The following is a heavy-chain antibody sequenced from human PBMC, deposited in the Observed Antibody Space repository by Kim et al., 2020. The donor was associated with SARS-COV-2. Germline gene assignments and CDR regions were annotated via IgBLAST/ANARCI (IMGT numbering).Heavy chain of an antibody. CDR1: GFTVSSNY. J-gene: IGHJ4*02. CDR2: IYSGGST. D-gene: IGHD1-26*01. CDR3: ARGPPIDLVGATGLGFLNY. V-gene: IGHV3-53*01. Sequence: GGSLRLSCAASGFTVSSNYMSWVRQAPGKGLEWVSVIYSGGSTYYSDSVKGRFTISRDNSKNTLYLQMNSLRAEDTAVYCCARGPPIDLVGATGLGFLNYWGQGTVITVS.